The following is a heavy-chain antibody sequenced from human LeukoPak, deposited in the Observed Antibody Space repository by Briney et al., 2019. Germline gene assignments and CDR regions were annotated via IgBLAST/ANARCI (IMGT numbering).Heavy chain of an antibody. J-gene: IGHJ5*02. CDR2: IYYSGST. V-gene: IGHV4-59*08. Sequence: PSETLSLTCTVSSGSISSYYWSWIRQPPGKGLEWIGYIYYSGSTNYNPSLKSRVTISVDTSKNQFSLKLSSVTAADTAVYYCATLSGGSYNWFDPWGQGTLVTVSS. CDR1: SGSISSYY. CDR3: ATLSGGSYNWFDP. D-gene: IGHD2-15*01.